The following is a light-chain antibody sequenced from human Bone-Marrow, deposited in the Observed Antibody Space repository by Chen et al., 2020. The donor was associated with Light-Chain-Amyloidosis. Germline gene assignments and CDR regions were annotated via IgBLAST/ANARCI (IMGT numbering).Light chain of an antibody. J-gene: IGKJ2*03. CDR3: QEGHNTPVYS. Sequence: DIQMTQSPPSLSASVGDRVTITCRASQSISDRLNWYQQKPGKAPKLLIYAASVLQRGVPSRFIGSGSGSHFTLTINSLQPEDSAAYFCQEGHNTPVYSFGQGTKVEIK. CDR2: AAS. CDR1: QSISDR. V-gene: IGKV1-39*01.